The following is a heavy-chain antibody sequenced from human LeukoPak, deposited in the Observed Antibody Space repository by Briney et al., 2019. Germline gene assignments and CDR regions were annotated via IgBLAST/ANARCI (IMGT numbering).Heavy chain of an antibody. D-gene: IGHD3-3*01. V-gene: IGHV1-69*05. Sequence: ASVKVSCKASGGTFSSYAISWVRQAPGQGLEWMGGIIPIFGTANYAQKFQGRVTITTDESTSTAYMELSSLRSEDTAVYYCARDSRGIRGGNYDFWSGYYRASGAFDIWGQGTMVTVSS. CDR2: IIPIFGTA. CDR3: ARDSRGIRGGNYDFWSGYYRASGAFDI. CDR1: GGTFSSYA. J-gene: IGHJ3*02.